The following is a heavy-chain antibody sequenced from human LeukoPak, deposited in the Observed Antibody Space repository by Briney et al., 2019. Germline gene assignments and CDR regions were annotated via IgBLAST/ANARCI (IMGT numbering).Heavy chain of an antibody. D-gene: IGHD6-13*01. J-gene: IGHJ4*02. CDR2: IYYSGST. V-gene: IGHV4-39*02. Sequence: PSETLSLTCTVSGGSISSSSYYWGWIRQPPGTGLEWIVSIYYSGSTYYNPSLKSRVTISVDTSKNQFSRKLSSVTAADPAVYYCAREAQQQLGPNFDYWGQGTLVTVSS. CDR1: GGSISSSSYY. CDR3: AREAQQQLGPNFDY.